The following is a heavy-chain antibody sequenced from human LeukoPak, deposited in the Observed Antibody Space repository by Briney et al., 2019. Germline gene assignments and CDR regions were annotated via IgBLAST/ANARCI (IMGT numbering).Heavy chain of an antibody. CDR2: IYYSGST. CDR3: ARGQLRYFDWFPFDY. Sequence: SETLSLTCSVSGGSISSYYWSWIRQPPGNGLEWIGYIYYSGSTNYNPSLKSRVTISVDTSKNQFSLKLSSVTAADTAAYYCARGQLRYFDWFPFDYWGQGTLVTVSS. D-gene: IGHD3-9*01. CDR1: GGSISSYY. V-gene: IGHV4-59*01. J-gene: IGHJ4*02.